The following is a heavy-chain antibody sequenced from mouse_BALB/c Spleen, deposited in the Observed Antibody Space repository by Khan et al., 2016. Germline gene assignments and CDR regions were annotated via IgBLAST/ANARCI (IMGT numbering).Heavy chain of an antibody. CDR2: INYSGDT. D-gene: IGHD1-1*02. V-gene: IGHV3-2*02. J-gene: IGHJ3*01. CDR3: AREDYSWLSY. Sequence: EVQLQESGPGLVKPSQSLSLTCTVTGYSITSDYAWNWIRQFPGNKLEWMGYINYSGDTHYNPSLKSRISITRDTSKNHFFLHLTSVTAEDTATYYCAREDYSWLSYGGQGTLVTVSA. CDR1: GYSITSDYA.